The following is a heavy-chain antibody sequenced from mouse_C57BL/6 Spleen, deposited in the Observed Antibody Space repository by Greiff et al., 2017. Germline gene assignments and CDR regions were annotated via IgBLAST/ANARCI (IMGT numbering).Heavy chain of an antibody. D-gene: IGHD2-10*01. CDR2: IYPGDGDI. J-gene: IGHJ4*01. Sequence: VTLLESGAELVKPGASVKISCKASGYAFSSYWMNWVKQRPGKGLEWIGQIYPGDGDINYNGKVKGKATLTADKSSSTAYMQLSSLTSEDSAVYFCARRAYYEAMDYWGQGTSVTVSS. CDR1: GYAFSSYW. CDR3: ARRAYYEAMDY. V-gene: IGHV1-80*01.